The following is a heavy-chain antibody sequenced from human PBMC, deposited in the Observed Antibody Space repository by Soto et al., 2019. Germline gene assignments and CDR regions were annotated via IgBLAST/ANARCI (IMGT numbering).Heavy chain of an antibody. J-gene: IGHJ6*02. CDR2: ISSSGVTT. V-gene: IGHV3-23*01. CDR1: GFTFNYYD. D-gene: IGHD2-2*01. Sequence: EVQLLETGGGLAQPGGSLRLSCAAAGFTFNYYDMSWVRQAPWKGLEWVSTISSSGVTTYYADSVKGLFTISRDNSKNTLYMQINSLRAEHTAVYYCDDPVPAATHYHYYNMDGWGQGTTVTDSS. CDR3: DDPVPAATHYHYYNMDG.